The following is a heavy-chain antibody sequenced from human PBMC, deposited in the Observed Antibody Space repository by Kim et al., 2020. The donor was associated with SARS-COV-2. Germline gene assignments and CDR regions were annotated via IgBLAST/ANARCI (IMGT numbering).Heavy chain of an antibody. CDR1: GFTFSSYA. V-gene: IGHV3-23*01. J-gene: IGHJ4*02. Sequence: GGSLRLSCAASGFTFSSYAMSWVRQAPGKGPEWVSLVSGSGGSTYHADSVKGRFAISRDNPKKTLYLQMNSLRAEDTAVYYCAKGERNNRSSFDYWAEG. CDR3: AKGERNNRSSFDY. CDR2: VSGSGGST. D-gene: IGHD1-1*01.